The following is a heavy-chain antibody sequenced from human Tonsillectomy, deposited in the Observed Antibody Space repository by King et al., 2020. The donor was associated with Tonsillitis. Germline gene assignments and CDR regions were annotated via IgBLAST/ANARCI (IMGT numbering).Heavy chain of an antibody. J-gene: IGHJ4*02. CDR3: ARGGYYYDSSGYYYVPPDY. V-gene: IGHV4-59*01. Sequence: QLQESGPGLVKPSETLSLTCSVSGGAISNYYWNWIRQSPGKGLEWIGYIYYSGSTNYNPSLKSRVTISVDTSKNQFSLKLSSVTAADTAVYYCARGGYYYDSSGYYYVPPDYWGQGTLVTVSS. D-gene: IGHD3-22*01. CDR1: GGAISNYY. CDR2: IYYSGST.